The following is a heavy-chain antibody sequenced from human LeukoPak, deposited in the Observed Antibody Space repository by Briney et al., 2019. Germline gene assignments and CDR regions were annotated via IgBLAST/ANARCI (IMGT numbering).Heavy chain of an antibody. D-gene: IGHD1-1*01. CDR1: GFTFSYYY. Sequence: SGGSLRLSCAASGFTFSYYYMSWIRQAPGKGLEWVSYIGSSGNNIYYADSVEGRFTISRDNAKNSLYLQMNSLRAEDTAVYYCARVAQQSWVDYWGQGTLVTVSS. CDR2: IGSSGNNI. J-gene: IGHJ4*02. CDR3: ARVAQQSWVDY. V-gene: IGHV3-11*04.